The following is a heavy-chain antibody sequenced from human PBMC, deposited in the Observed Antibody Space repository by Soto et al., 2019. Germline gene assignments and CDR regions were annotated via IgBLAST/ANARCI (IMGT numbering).Heavy chain of an antibody. D-gene: IGHD3-10*01. CDR3: ARMWVGENNWFDP. Sequence: SETLSLTCTVSGGSISSGGYYWSWIRQHPGKGLEWIGYIYYSGSTYYNPSLKSRVTISVDTSKNQFSLKLSSVTAADTAVYYCARMWVGENNWFDPWGQGTLVTVSS. V-gene: IGHV4-31*03. J-gene: IGHJ5*02. CDR2: IYYSGST. CDR1: GGSISSGGYY.